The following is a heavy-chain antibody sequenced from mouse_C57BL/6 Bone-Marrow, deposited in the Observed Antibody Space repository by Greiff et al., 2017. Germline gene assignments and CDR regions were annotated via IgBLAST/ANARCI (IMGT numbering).Heavy chain of an antibody. CDR3: ARSITEVYFDD. CDR1: GYTFTSYW. Sequence: QVQLQQPGAELVRPGTSVKLSCKASGYTFTSYWMHWVKQRPGHGLEWIGVIDTSDSYTNYNQQFQGKATLTVDTSSSTAYMQRSSLTSEDSAVYYCARSITEVYFDDWGQGTTLTVSS. V-gene: IGHV1-59*01. D-gene: IGHD1-3*01. J-gene: IGHJ2*01. CDR2: IDTSDSYT.